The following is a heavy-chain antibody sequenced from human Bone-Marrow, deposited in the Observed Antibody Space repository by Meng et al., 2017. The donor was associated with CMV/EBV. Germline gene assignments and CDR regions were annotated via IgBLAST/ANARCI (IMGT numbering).Heavy chain of an antibody. Sequence: LSLTCAASGFTFSSYAMHWVRQAPGKGLEWVAVISYDGSNKYYADSVKGRFTISRDNSKNTLYLQMNSLRAEDTAVYYCARMVGLFAIFGVASDYWGQGKLVNVPS. CDR1: GFTFSSYA. CDR3: ARMVGLFAIFGVASDY. D-gene: IGHD3-3*01. CDR2: ISYDGSNK. V-gene: IGHV3-30-3*01. J-gene: IGHJ4*02.